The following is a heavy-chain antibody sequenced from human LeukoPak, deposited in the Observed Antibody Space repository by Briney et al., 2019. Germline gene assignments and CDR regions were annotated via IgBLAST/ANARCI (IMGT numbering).Heavy chain of an antibody. CDR2: IYSGDSDT. CDR3: ARRTGYYFDY. D-gene: IGHD3-10*01. J-gene: IGHJ4*02. CDR1: EYSFTSYW. Sequence: GESLKISCKGSEYSFTSYWNGWVRQMPGKGLEWMGIIYSGDSDTRYSPSFQGQVTISADKSITTSYLQWSRLKDSHTAMYYCARRTGYYFDYWGQGTLVTVSS. V-gene: IGHV5-51*01.